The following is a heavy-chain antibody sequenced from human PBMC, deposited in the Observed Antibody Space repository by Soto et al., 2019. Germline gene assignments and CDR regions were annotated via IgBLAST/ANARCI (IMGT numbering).Heavy chain of an antibody. CDR2: ISYSGST. CDR3: ARDALSRDSI. D-gene: IGHD3-22*01. CDR1: GGSIISVGYY. V-gene: IGHV4-31*03. Sequence: PPESLHLTSTVSGGSIISVGYYCCWIRQQPGKGLEWIGYISYSGSTYYNPSLESRVTISVDTSKNQFSLKLSSVTAADTAVYYCARDALSRDSIWGQGTLVTV. J-gene: IGHJ4*02.